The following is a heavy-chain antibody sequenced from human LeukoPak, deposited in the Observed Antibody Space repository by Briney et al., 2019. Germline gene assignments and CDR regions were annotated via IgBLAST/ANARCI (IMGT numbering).Heavy chain of an antibody. CDR3: ARGGVADRSGWYIRPTANYYFDY. Sequence: SETLSLTCTVSGGSISSYYWSWIRQPPGKGLEWIGYIYYSGSTNYNPSLKSRVTISVDTSKNQFSLKLSSVTAADTAVYYCARGGVADRSGWYIRPTANYYFDYWGQGTLVTVSS. J-gene: IGHJ4*02. CDR1: GGSISSYY. V-gene: IGHV4-59*01. D-gene: IGHD6-19*01. CDR2: IYYSGST.